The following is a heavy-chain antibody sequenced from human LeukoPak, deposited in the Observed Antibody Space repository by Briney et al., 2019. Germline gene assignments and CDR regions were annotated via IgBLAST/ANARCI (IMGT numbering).Heavy chain of an antibody. J-gene: IGHJ4*02. CDR2: ILGSGVNT. Sequence: GGSLRPSCAASGFTFSNYAMSWVRQAPGKGLEWVSAILGSGVNTFYADSVKGRFTISRDNSKNTLYLQMNSLRAEDTAVYYCAKDINTADYWGQGTLVTVSS. CDR3: AKDINTADY. V-gene: IGHV3-23*01. CDR1: GFTFSNYA.